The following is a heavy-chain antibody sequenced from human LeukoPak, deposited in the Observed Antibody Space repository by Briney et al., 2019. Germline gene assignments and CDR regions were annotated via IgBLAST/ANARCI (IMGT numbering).Heavy chain of an antibody. CDR1: GFTFSSYT. J-gene: IGHJ4*02. Sequence: PGGSLRLSCGASGFTFSSYTMHWVRQAPGKGLEWVTFISYDGSNKYYADSVKGRFTISRDNSKNTLYLQMNSLRAEDTAVYYCARDWGYSYGHPFDYWGQGTLVTVSS. V-gene: IGHV3-30-3*01. D-gene: IGHD5-12*01. CDR3: ARDWGYSYGHPFDY. CDR2: ISYDGSNK.